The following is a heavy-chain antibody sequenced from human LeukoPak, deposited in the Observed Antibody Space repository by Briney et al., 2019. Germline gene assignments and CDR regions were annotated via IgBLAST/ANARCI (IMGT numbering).Heavy chain of an antibody. Sequence: GGSLRLSCAASGFTFDDYAMHWVRQAPGKGLEWVSGISWSSGSIGYADSVKGRFTISRDNAKNSLYLQMNSLRAEDTALYYCAKSPHFFGVVRNYYMDVWGKGTTVTVSS. J-gene: IGHJ6*03. D-gene: IGHD3-3*01. V-gene: IGHV3-9*01. CDR2: ISWSSGSI. CDR1: GFTFDDYA. CDR3: AKSPHFFGVVRNYYMDV.